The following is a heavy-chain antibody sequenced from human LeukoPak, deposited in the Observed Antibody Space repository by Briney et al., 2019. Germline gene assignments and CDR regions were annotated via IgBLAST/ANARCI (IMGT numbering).Heavy chain of an antibody. CDR1: GXRFSNYW. V-gene: IGHV3-7*05. Sequence: QPGGSLRLSFAASGXRFSNYWMTWVRQAPGKGLERVATIKQYGSEKYYVTPVKGRFTISRDNAKKSLFLQMDSVRGEDTAVYYCARAAEISALDNWGQGTLVTVSS. CDR3: ARAAEISALDN. D-gene: IGHD6-13*01. CDR2: IKQYGSEK. J-gene: IGHJ4*02.